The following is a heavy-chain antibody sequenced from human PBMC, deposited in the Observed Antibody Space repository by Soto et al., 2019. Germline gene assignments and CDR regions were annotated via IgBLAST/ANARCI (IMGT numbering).Heavy chain of an antibody. J-gene: IGHJ6*02. CDR3: ARGWGRWLIYHEFGMDD. V-gene: IGHV3-33*01. D-gene: IGHD3-3*01. CDR1: GFTFSSYG. CDR2: IWYDGSNK. Sequence: QVPLVESGGGVVEPGRSLRLSCAASGFTFSSYGMHWVRQAPGKGLEWVAVIWYDGSNKYYEDSVKGRFTISRDNSKNTLYLQMDSLRAEDTAGYYCARGWGRWLIYHEFGMDDWGQGTKVTVSS.